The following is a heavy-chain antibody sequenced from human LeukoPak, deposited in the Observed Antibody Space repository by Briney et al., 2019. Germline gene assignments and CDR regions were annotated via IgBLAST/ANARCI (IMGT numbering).Heavy chain of an antibody. Sequence: PSETLSLTCTVSGGSISSSSYYWGWIRQPPGKGLEWIGNIYYSGSTYYNPSLKSRVTISVDTSKNQFSLKLSSVTAADTAVYYCVAAVTRDPWEFDYWGQGTLVTVSS. D-gene: IGHD6-13*01. CDR1: GGSISSSSYY. CDR2: IYYSGST. V-gene: IGHV4-39*07. J-gene: IGHJ4*02. CDR3: VAAVTRDPWEFDY.